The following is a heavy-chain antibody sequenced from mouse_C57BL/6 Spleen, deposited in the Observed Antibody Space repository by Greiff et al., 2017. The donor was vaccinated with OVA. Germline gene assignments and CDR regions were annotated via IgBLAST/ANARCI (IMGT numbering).Heavy chain of an antibody. CDR2: IWSDGST. J-gene: IGHJ4*01. Sequence: VKLMESGPGLVAPSQSLSITCTVSGFSLTSYGVHWVRQPPGKGLEWLVVIWSDGSTTYNSALKSRLSISKDNSKSQVFLKMNSLQTDDTAMYYCARQSSEDYYAMDYWGQGTSVTVSS. CDR1: GFSLTSYG. CDR3: ARQSSEDYYAMDY. V-gene: IGHV2-6-1*01.